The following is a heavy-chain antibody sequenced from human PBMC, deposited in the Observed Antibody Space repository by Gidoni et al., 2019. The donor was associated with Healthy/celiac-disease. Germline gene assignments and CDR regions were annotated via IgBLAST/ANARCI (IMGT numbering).Heavy chain of an antibody. D-gene: IGHD6-13*01. CDR1: GFTFRDYY. J-gene: IGHJ4*02. CDR2: ISSSGSTI. Sequence: QVQLVKSGGGLVKPGGSLRLSCAASGFTFRDYYMRWIRQAPGKGLEWVSYISSSGSTIYYADSVKGRFTISRDNAKNSLYLQMNSLRAEDTAVYYCARDAAAAGTWYYFDYWGQGTLVTVSS. V-gene: IGHV3-11*01. CDR3: ARDAAAAGTWYYFDY.